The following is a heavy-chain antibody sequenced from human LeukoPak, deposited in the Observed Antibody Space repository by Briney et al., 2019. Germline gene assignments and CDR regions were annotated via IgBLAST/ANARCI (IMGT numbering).Heavy chain of an antibody. D-gene: IGHD1-26*01. CDR3: ARERRVGDRAYYYVMAV. CDR2: MQQDGSET. J-gene: IGHJ6*02. Sequence: GGSLRLSCAGSGSTFSRYWMSWVRQAPGKGLEWVGNMQQDGSETYYVDSVKGRVTISKDNAKNSLYLQMNNLRADNTAVYYCARERRVGDRAYYYVMAVWGQGTTVTVSS. V-gene: IGHV3-7*01. CDR1: GSTFSRYW.